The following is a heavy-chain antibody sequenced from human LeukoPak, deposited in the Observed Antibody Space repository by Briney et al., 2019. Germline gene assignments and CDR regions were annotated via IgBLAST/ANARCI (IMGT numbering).Heavy chain of an antibody. CDR2: INHSGSS. CDR3: ARVLMEFGDVYYFDY. D-gene: IGHD3-10*01. J-gene: IGHJ4*02. V-gene: IGHV4-59*01. CDR1: GISISSDY. Sequence: SETLPLTCTVSGISISSDYWSWIRQPPGKGLEWIGYINHSGSSNYNPSLKSRVTISVDTSKNQFSLKLTSVTAADTAMYNCARVLMEFGDVYYFDYWGQGTLVTVSS.